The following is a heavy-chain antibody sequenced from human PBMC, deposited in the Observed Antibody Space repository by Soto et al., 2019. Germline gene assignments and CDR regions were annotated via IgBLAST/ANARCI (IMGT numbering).Heavy chain of an antibody. CDR2: ISSSSSYI. CDR3: ARDLQVGAADFDY. J-gene: IGHJ4*02. D-gene: IGHD1-26*01. CDR1: GFTFSSYS. V-gene: IGHV3-21*01. Sequence: GGALRLYCADSGFTFSSYSMNWVRQAPGKGLEWVSSISSSSSYIYYADSVKGRFTISRDNAKNSLYLQMNSLRAEDTAVYYCARDLQVGAADFDYWGQGTLVTVSS.